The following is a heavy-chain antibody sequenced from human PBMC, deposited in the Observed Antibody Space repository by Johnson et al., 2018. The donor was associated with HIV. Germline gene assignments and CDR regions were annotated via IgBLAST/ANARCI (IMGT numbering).Heavy chain of an antibody. CDR3: ARPQGTGDAFDI. Sequence: MLLVESGGGVVQPGRSLRLSCAASGFTFSSYDMHWVRQATGTGLEWVSAIGTAGDKAYADSVKDRFTISRDKSKNKLYLQMSSLRAEDTAVYYCARPQGTGDAFDIWGQGTMVTVSS. CDR1: GFTFSSYD. D-gene: IGHD1-1*01. V-gene: IGHV3-13*01. CDR2: IGTAGDK. J-gene: IGHJ3*02.